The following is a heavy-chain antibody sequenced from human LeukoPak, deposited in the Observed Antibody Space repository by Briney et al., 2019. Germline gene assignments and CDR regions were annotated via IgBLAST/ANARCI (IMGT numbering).Heavy chain of an antibody. CDR2: ISGSGGST. D-gene: IGHD6-19*01. Sequence: GGSLRLSCAASGFTFSSYAMSWVRQAPGKGLEWVSAISGSGGSTNYADSVKGRFTISRDDSKNTLYLQMNSLRAEDTAVYYCAKIRSGWYALGADHWGQGTLVTVSS. CDR3: AKIRSGWYALGADH. J-gene: IGHJ4*02. V-gene: IGHV3-23*01. CDR1: GFTFSSYA.